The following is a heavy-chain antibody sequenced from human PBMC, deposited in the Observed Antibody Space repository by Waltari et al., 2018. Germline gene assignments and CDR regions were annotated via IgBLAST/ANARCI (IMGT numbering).Heavy chain of an antibody. J-gene: IGHJ5*02. Sequence: QVQLVQSGAEVKKPGASVKVSCKASGYIFTGSYVHWVRQAPGQGLEWMGWINPNSGGTNYAQMFQGRVTITRDTSISTVYMELSRLSPDDTAVYYCARETPWFDPWGQGTLVTVSS. CDR2: INPNSGGT. CDR1: GYIFTGSY. CDR3: ARETPWFDP. V-gene: IGHV1-2*02.